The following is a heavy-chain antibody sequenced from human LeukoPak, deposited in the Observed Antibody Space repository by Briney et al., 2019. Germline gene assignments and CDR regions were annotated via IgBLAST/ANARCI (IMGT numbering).Heavy chain of an antibody. CDR1: GYTFTGYY. CDR2: INPNSGGT. Sequence: ASVKVSCKASGYTFTGYYMHWVRQAPGQGLEWMGWINPNSGGTNYAQKFQGRVTMTRDTSISTAYMELSRLRSDDTAVYYCARRTVASFAFDIWGQGTMVTVSS. J-gene: IGHJ3*02. CDR3: ARRTVASFAFDI. V-gene: IGHV1-2*02. D-gene: IGHD5-12*01.